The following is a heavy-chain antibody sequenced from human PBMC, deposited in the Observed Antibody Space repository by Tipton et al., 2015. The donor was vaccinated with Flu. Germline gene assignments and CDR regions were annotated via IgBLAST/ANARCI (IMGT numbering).Heavy chain of an antibody. CDR3: ARDPAGYYDNSAYYIFDY. J-gene: IGHJ4*02. D-gene: IGHD3-22*01. Sequence: TLSLTCSVSGGSMDYFYWNWIRQSPGKRLEWIGEINHSGSTNYNPSLKSRVTISGDTSKNQFSLKLSSVTAADTAVYYCARDPAGYYDNSAYYIFDYWGQGTLVTVSS. V-gene: IGHV4-34*01. CDR1: GGSMDYFY. CDR2: INHSGST.